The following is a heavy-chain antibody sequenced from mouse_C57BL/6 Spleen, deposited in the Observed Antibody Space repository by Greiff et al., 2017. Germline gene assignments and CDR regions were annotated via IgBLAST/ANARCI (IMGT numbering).Heavy chain of an antibody. V-gene: IGHV8-8*01. Sequence: QVTLKESGPGLLQPSQTLRLTCSFSGFSLSTFGMGVGWIRQPSGKGLEWLAHIWWDDDKYYNPALKSRLTRSKDTAKNQVFLKIATVDTADTATYYCARIDDYDADFDYWGQGTTLTVAS. CDR1: GFSLSTFGMG. D-gene: IGHD2-4*01. J-gene: IGHJ2*01. CDR3: ARIDDYDADFDY. CDR2: IWWDDDK.